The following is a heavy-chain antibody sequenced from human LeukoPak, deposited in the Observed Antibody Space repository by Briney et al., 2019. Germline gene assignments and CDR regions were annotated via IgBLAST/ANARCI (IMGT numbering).Heavy chain of an antibody. Sequence: PGGSLRLSCAASGFTFSSYAMSWVRKAPGKGLEWVSAISGSGGSTYYADSVKGRFTISRDNSKNTLYLQMNSLRAEDTAVYYCVRDWGYDSSGYWQKYFDTWGQGTLVTVSS. CDR3: VRDWGYDSSGYWQKYFDT. CDR2: ISGSGGST. CDR1: GFTFSSYA. V-gene: IGHV3-23*01. D-gene: IGHD3-22*01. J-gene: IGHJ4*02.